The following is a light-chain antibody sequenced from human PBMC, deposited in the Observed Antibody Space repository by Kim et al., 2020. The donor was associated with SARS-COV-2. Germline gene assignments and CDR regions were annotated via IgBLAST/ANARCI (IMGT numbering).Light chain of an antibody. CDR3: QQSNSYPYT. CDR1: QSISSW. J-gene: IGKJ2*01. Sequence: DIQMTQSPSTLSASVGDRVTITCRASQSISSWLAWYQQKPGKAPKLLIYKASSLESGVPSRFSGSGSGTEFTLTISSLQPDDFATYYCQQSNSYPYTFGQGTKLEI. V-gene: IGKV1-5*03. CDR2: KAS.